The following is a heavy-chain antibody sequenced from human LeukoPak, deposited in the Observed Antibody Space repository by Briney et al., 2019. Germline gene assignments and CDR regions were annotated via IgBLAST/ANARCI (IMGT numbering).Heavy chain of an antibody. CDR2: IYWDDDK. Sequence: SGPALVKPTQTLTLTCTFSGFSLITTGVGVGWIRQPPGKALECLALIYWDDDKRYSPSLKSRLTITKDTSKNQVVLTMTNMDPVDTATYYCAHRVFQGGYWDSGKSDYWGQGALVTVSS. V-gene: IGHV2-5*02. CDR1: GFSLITTGVG. J-gene: IGHJ4*02. D-gene: IGHD3-10*01. CDR3: AHRVFQGGYWDSGKSDY.